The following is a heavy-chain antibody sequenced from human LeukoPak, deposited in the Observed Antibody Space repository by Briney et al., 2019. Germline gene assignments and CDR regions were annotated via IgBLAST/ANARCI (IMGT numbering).Heavy chain of an antibody. CDR2: IYDSGST. D-gene: IGHD3-9*01. J-gene: IGHJ4*02. Sequence: SETLSLTCTVSGGSISSSSYYWGWLRQPPGKGLEWIGSIYDSGSTYYNPSLKSRVTISVDTSKNQFSLKLSSVTAADTAVYYCARHGDIRYFDWLLYPYYFDYWGQGTLVTVSS. CDR1: GGSISSSSYY. CDR3: ARHGDIRYFDWLLYPYYFDY. V-gene: IGHV4-39*01.